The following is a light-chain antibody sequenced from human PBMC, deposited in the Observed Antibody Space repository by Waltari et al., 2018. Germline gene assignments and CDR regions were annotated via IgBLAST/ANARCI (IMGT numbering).Light chain of an antibody. CDR3: QQYRNLWT. CDR2: KGS. V-gene: IGKV1-5*03. CDR1: QSLSNW. Sequence: DIQMTQSPSSLPASVGDRVTITCRASQSLSNWWAWYEQKPGKAPKVLIYKGSTLESGVPSRFSGRGSGTEFTLTISRLQPDDFATYYCQQYRNLWTFGQGTKVEIK. J-gene: IGKJ1*01.